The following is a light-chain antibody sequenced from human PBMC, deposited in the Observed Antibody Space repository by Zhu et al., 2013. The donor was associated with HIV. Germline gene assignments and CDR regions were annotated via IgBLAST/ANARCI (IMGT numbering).Light chain of an antibody. CDR1: SSDVGGYNY. Sequence: QSALTQPASVSGSPGQSITISCTGTSSDVGGYNYVSWYQQHPGKVPKLLIYEVTNRPSGVSNRFSGSKSGSTASLTISGLQAEDEADYYCSSYAAGTNVVFGGGTKVTVL. CDR3: SSYAAGTNVV. V-gene: IGLV2-14*01. CDR2: EVT. J-gene: IGLJ2*01.